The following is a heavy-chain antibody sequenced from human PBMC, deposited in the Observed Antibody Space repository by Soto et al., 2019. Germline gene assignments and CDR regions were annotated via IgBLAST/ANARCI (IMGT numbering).Heavy chain of an antibody. CDR3: ARDLELRVFDY. D-gene: IGHD1-26*01. CDR1: GFTFSSYD. J-gene: IGHJ4*02. CDR2: IGTAGDT. V-gene: IGHV3-13*04. Sequence: GGSLRLSCAASGFTFSSYDMHWVRQATGKGLEWVSAIGTAGDTYYPGSVKGRFTISRENSKNTVYLQMNSLRAEDTAVYYCARDLELRVFDYWGQGTLVTVSS.